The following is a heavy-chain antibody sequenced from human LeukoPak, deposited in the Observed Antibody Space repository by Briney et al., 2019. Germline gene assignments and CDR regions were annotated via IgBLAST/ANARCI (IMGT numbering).Heavy chain of an antibody. CDR3: ARGDGSTSVYYYYYMDV. CDR2: IKQDGSEK. J-gene: IGHJ6*03. CDR1: GFTFSSYW. Sequence: GGSLRLSCAASGFTFSSYWMSWVRQAPGKGLEWVANIKQDGSEKYYVDSVKGRFTISRDNAKNSLYLQMNSLRAEDTAVYYCARGDGSTSVYYYYYMDVWGKGTTVTVSS. V-gene: IGHV3-7*01. D-gene: IGHD2-2*01.